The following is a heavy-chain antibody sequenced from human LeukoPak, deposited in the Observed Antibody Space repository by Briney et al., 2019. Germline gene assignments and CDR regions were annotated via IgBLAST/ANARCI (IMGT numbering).Heavy chain of an antibody. D-gene: IGHD3-10*01. V-gene: IGHV4-34*01. CDR2: INHSGST. J-gene: IGHJ4*02. Sequence: PSETLSLTCAVYGGSFSGYYWSWIRQPPGKGLEWIGEINHSGSTNYNPSLKSRVTISVDTSKNQFSLKLSSVTAADTAVYYCARGLSRYYYGSGSYFHFDYWGQGTLVTVSS. CDR1: GGSFSGYY. CDR3: ARGLSRYYYGSGSYFHFDY.